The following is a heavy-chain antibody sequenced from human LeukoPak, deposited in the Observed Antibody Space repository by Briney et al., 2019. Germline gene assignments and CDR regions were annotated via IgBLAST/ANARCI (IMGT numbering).Heavy chain of an antibody. J-gene: IGHJ4*02. D-gene: IGHD3-22*01. V-gene: IGHV4-39*01. Sequence: SSETLSLTCTVSGGSISSSSYYWGWIRQPPGKGLEWIGSIYYSGSTYYNPSLKSRVTISVDTSKNQFSLKLSSVTAADTAVYYCARQDSSGYAFDYWGQGTLVTVSS. CDR1: GGSISSSSYY. CDR2: IYYSGST. CDR3: ARQDSSGYAFDY.